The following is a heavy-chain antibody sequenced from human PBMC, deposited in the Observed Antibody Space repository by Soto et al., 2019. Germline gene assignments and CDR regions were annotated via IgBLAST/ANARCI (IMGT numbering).Heavy chain of an antibody. CDR2: IYSGGDT. CDR1: GFAVSANY. Sequence: EAHLVGSGGGLVQPGGSLRLSCAASGFAVSANYLSWVRQAPGKGLEWVSLIYSGGDTDYADSVRGRCTISRDNSKNTLYLQMNSIKAEATAVYYCASRRTTAHYWGHGALVNVSS. D-gene: IGHD4-17*01. CDR3: ASRRTTAHY. J-gene: IGHJ4*01. V-gene: IGHV3-66*01.